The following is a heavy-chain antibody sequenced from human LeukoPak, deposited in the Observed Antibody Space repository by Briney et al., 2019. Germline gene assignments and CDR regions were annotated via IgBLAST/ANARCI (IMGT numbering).Heavy chain of an antibody. J-gene: IGHJ4*02. CDR3: ARGPTVADTGYFDA. CDR1: GGSFSGYH. CDR2: INPGGSA. D-gene: IGHD2-21*01. V-gene: IGHV4-34*01. Sequence: PSETLSLTCAVHGGSFSGYHWSWIRQPPGKGLEWIGEINPGGSANHNPSLKGRVTISLDTSKNQLSLDLNSVTAADTAVYFCARGPTVADTGYFDAWGQGALVTVSS.